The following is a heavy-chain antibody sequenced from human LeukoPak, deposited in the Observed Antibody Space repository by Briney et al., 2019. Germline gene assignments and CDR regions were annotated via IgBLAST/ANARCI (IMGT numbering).Heavy chain of an antibody. CDR2: INPNSGDT. J-gene: IGHJ6*02. Sequence: ASVRVSCKASGYSFTGYFMQWVRQAPGQGLEWMGWINPNSGDTNYAQKFQGRVTMTRDTSISTAYMELSRLRSDDAAVYYCARRFYYAMDVWGQGTTVTVSS. CDR3: ARRFYYAMDV. CDR1: GYSFTGYF. V-gene: IGHV1-2*02. D-gene: IGHD3-16*01.